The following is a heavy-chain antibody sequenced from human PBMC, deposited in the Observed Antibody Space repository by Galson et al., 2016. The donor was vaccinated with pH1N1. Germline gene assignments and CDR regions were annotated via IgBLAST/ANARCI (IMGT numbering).Heavy chain of an antibody. V-gene: IGHV5-51*01. CDR2: IYPGDSGT. CDR1: GYSFNDYW. D-gene: IGHD7-27*01. Sequence: QSGAEVKKPGESLRISCMASGYSFNDYWIGWVRQMPGKGLEWMGIIYPGDSGTRYSPSFPDQVTISADSSTTTAYLQWSSLKASDTAIYYCARELGGKFDYWGQGTLVTVSS. J-gene: IGHJ4*02. CDR3: ARELGGKFDY.